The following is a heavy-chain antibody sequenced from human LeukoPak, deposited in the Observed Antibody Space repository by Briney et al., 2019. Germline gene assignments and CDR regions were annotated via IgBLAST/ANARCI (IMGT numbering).Heavy chain of an antibody. V-gene: IGHV4-31*03. CDR1: GGSISSGGYY. Sequence: SETLSLTCTVSGGSISSGGYYWSWIRQHPGKGLEWIGYIYYSGSTYYNPSLKSRVTISVDTSKNQFSLKLSSVTAADTAVYYCARWGVPEYCSGGSCYRWFDPWGQGTLVTVSS. CDR2: IYYSGST. J-gene: IGHJ5*02. D-gene: IGHD2-15*01. CDR3: ARWGVPEYCSGGSCYRWFDP.